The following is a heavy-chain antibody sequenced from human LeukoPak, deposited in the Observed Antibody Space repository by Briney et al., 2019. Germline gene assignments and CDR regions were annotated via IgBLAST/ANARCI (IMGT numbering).Heavy chain of an antibody. CDR3: ARDRGSSLYYYYYYGMDV. J-gene: IGHJ6*02. V-gene: IGHV3-48*03. D-gene: IGHD6-13*01. CDR2: ISNSGSTI. CDR1: GFTFSSYE. Sequence: LTGGSLRLSCAASGFTFSSYEMNWVRQAPGKGLEWVSYISNSGSTIYYADSVKGRFTISRDNAKNSLYLQMNSLRAEDTAVYYCARDRGSSLYYYYYYGMDVWGQGTTVTVSS.